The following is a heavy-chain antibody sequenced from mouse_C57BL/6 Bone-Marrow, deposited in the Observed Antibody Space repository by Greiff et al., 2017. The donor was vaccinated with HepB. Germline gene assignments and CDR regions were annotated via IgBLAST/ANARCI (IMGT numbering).Heavy chain of an antibody. D-gene: IGHD4-1*01. CDR1: GFTFSSYA. V-gene: IGHV5-4*01. CDR3: ARDQGTGTYFDV. CDR2: ISDGGSYT. J-gene: IGHJ1*03. Sequence: DVMLVESGGGLVKPGGSLKLSCAASGFTFSSYAMSWVRQTPEKRLEWVATISDGGSYTYYPDNVKGRFTISRDNAKNNLYLQMSHLKSEDTAMYYCARDQGTGTYFDVWGTGTTVTVSS.